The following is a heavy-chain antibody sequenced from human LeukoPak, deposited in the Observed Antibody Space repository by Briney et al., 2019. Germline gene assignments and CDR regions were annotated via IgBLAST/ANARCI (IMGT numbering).Heavy chain of an antibody. Sequence: GGSLRLSCAASGFTFSSYGMHWVRQAPGKGLEWVAVISYDGSNKYYADSVKGRFTISRDNSKNTLYQQMNSLRAEDTAVYYCAKDHEDILTGYYTPDYWGQGTLVTAAS. J-gene: IGHJ4*02. CDR3: AKDHEDILTGYYTPDY. V-gene: IGHV3-30*18. CDR2: ISYDGSNK. CDR1: GFTFSSYG. D-gene: IGHD3-9*01.